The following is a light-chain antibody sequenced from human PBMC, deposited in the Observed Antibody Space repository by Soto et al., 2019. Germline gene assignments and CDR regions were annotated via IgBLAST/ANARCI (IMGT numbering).Light chain of an antibody. Sequence: QPVLTQPASVSGSPGQSITISCTGTSSDVGGYNYVSWYQQHPGKAPKVMIYEVSNRPSGVSDRFSGSKSGNTASLTISGLQVEDEADYYCSSFTSSGTRVFGTGTKVT. CDR2: EVS. V-gene: IGLV2-14*01. J-gene: IGLJ1*01. CDR1: SSDVGGYNY. CDR3: SSFTSSGTRV.